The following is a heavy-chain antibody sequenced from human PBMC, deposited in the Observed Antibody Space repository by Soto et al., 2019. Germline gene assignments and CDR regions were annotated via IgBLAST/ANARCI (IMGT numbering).Heavy chain of an antibody. Sequence: GASVKVSCKAFGGTFISYAFSWVRQAPGQGLEWMGGTIPIFSTTHYAQNFQGRVTITADGCTSTAYMELSSLRSEDTAVYYCAAAVWRGYSEYYYGMDVWGLGTTVTVSS. CDR2: TIPIFSTT. D-gene: IGHD3-3*01. CDR1: GGTFISYA. CDR3: AAAVWRGYSEYYYGMDV. V-gene: IGHV1-69*13. J-gene: IGHJ6*02.